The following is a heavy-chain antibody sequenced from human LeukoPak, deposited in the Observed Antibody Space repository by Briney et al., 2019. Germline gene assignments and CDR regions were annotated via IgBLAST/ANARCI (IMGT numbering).Heavy chain of an antibody. V-gene: IGHV4-4*07. D-gene: IGHD3-10*01. Sequence: SETLSLTCTVSGGSIGNFYWNWIRQPAGKGLEWIGRIFTTGSTNYNPSLKSRVTMSVATSKNQLSLRLSSVTAADTAVYYCARARYGSGSYHFMDVWGKGTTVTVSS. CDR3: ARARYGSGSYHFMDV. CDR1: GGSIGNFY. J-gene: IGHJ6*03. CDR2: IFTTGST.